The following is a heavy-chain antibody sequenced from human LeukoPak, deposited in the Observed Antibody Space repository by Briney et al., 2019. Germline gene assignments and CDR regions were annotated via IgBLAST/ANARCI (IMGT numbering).Heavy chain of an antibody. Sequence: GGSLRLSCEVSGFIFSKYWMSWVRQVPGRDPEWVANIKQDGSAENYVDSVRGRFTISRDNTKNSVFLQMNSLRVEDTALYYRARDAAPGLFDYWGQGSLVTVSS. J-gene: IGHJ4*02. CDR2: IKQDGSAE. V-gene: IGHV3-7*01. CDR1: GFIFSKYW. CDR3: ARDAAPGLFDY. D-gene: IGHD6-13*01.